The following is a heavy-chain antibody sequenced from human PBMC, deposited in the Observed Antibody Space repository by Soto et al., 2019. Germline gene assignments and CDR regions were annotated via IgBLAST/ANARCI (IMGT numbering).Heavy chain of an antibody. Sequence: PSETLSLTCAVSGYSISSGYYWGWIRQPPGKGLEWIGSIYHSGSTYYNPSLKSRVTISVDTSKNQFSLKLSSVTAADTAVYYCARDVRYYDSSGYYRDYWGQGTLVTVSS. CDR1: GYSISSGYY. CDR3: ARDVRYYDSSGYYRDY. CDR2: IYHSGST. D-gene: IGHD3-22*01. J-gene: IGHJ4*02. V-gene: IGHV4-38-2*02.